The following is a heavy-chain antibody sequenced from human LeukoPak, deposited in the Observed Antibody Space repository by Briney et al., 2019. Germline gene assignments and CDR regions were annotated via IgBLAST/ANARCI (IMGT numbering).Heavy chain of an antibody. Sequence: PSETLSLTCTVSGGSISSSSYYWGWIRQPPGKGLEWIGSINYSGSIYYNPSLKSRVTISVDRSKNHFSLKLSSVTAADSAVYYCARRAIFGVVISPFDPWGQGTLVTVSS. CDR1: GGSISSSSYY. D-gene: IGHD3-3*01. J-gene: IGHJ5*01. CDR3: ARRAIFGVVISPFDP. V-gene: IGHV4-39*02. CDR2: INYSGSI.